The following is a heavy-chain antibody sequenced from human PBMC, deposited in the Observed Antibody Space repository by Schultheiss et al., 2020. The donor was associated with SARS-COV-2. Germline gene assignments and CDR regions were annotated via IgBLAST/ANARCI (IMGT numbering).Heavy chain of an antibody. D-gene: IGHD4-11*01. Sequence: GESLKISCAASGFTFSSYAMSWVRQAPGKGLEWVAVIWYDGSNKYYADSVKGRFTISRDNSKNTLYLQMNSLRAEDTAVYYCARATVKWDAFDIWGQGTMVTVSS. CDR1: GFTFSSYA. J-gene: IGHJ3*02. CDR2: IWYDGSNK. V-gene: IGHV3-33*08. CDR3: ARATVKWDAFDI.